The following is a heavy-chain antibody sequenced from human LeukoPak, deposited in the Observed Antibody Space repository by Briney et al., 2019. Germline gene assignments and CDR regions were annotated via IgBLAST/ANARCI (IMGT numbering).Heavy chain of an antibody. CDR3: ARERPPGLPYFDY. D-gene: IGHD3/OR15-3a*01. Sequence: GGSLRLSCAASGFSFTTYWMSWVRQAPGKGLEWVANIKQDGTEKYYVDSVKGRFTISRDNAKNSLYLQMNSLRAEDTAVYYCARERPPGLPYFDYWGQGTLVTVSS. CDR1: GFSFTTYW. CDR2: IKQDGTEK. V-gene: IGHV3-7*01. J-gene: IGHJ4*02.